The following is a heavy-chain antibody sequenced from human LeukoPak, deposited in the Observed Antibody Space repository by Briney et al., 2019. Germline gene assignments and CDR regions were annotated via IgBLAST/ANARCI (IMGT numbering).Heavy chain of an antibody. Sequence: GGSLRLSCVASGFTFGKYWMSWVRQAPGKGLEWVANIKLDGSEKNYVDSVKGRFTISRDNTKNSLYLQMNSLRVEDTAEFYCARDQYDTWSRRGNFDSWGQGTLVIVSS. CDR3: ARDQYDTWSRRGNFDS. CDR1: GFTFGKYW. V-gene: IGHV3-7*03. J-gene: IGHJ4*02. D-gene: IGHD3-3*01. CDR2: IKLDGSEK.